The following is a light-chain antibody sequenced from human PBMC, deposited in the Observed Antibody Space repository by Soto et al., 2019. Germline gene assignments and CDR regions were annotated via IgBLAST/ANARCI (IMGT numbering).Light chain of an antibody. CDR1: SSDVGDYNY. CDR2: EVS. CDR3: SSYSSTNIPV. V-gene: IGLV2-14*01. Sequence: QSALTQPASVSGSPGQSITISCTGTSSDVGDYNYVSWYQQHPGKAPKVMIYEVSNRPSGVSNRFSGSKSGNTASLTISGLQAEDEADYYCSSYSSTNIPVFGTGTKVTVL. J-gene: IGLJ1*01.